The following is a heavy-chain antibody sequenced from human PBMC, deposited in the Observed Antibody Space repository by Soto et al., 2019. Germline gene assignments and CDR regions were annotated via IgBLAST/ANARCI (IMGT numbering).Heavy chain of an antibody. J-gene: IGHJ6*02. Sequence: ETLSLTCAVYGGSFSGYYWSWIRQPPGKGLEWIGEINHSGSTNYNPSLKSRVTISVDTSKNQFSLKLSSVTAADTAVYYCARDLLLWFGELSKDYYYYYGMDVWGQGTTVTVSS. CDR1: GGSFSGYY. D-gene: IGHD3-10*01. V-gene: IGHV4-34*01. CDR3: ARDLLLWFGELSKDYYYYYGMDV. CDR2: INHSGST.